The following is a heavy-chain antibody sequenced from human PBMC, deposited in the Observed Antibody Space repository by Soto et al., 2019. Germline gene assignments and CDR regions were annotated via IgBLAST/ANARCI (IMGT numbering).Heavy chain of an antibody. Sequence: PGGSMRLSCAASGFTFSKVWLSWVRQGPGKGLEWLGRIKSRTENETTDYASPARGRLIISRDDSKKMLYPQLNSLKSEDTGVYYSVTFLPHANSWFYYWRQG. D-gene: IGHD3-3*01. V-gene: IGHV3-15*01. CDR3: VTFLPHANSWFYY. CDR2: IKSRTENETT. CDR1: GFTFSKVW. J-gene: IGHJ4*02.